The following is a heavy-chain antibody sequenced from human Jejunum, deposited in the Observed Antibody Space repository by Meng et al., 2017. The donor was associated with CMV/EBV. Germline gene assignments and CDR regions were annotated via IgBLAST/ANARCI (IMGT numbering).Heavy chain of an antibody. Sequence: SFSCSHWNWLRQPPGTGLELVGSTNHSGSANYNPSLKSRLPMSVDIVKNQFSLKLSSVTAADTAVYYCARDPRAYGGHSGYYYFDSWGQGTLVTVSS. D-gene: IGHD4-23*01. CDR2: TNHSGSA. J-gene: IGHJ4*02. CDR1: SFSCSH. V-gene: IGHV4-34*01. CDR3: ARDPRAYGGHSGYYYFDS.